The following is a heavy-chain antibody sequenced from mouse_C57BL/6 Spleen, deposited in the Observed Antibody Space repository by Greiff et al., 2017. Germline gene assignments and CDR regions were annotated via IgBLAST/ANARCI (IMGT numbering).Heavy chain of an antibody. J-gene: IGHJ3*01. Sequence: VQLQQPGAELVRPGSSVKLSCKASGYTFTSYWMHWVKQRPIQGLEWIGNIDPSDSETHYNQKFKDKATLTVDKSSSKAYMQLSSLTSEDSAVYYCAREYGSSYRFAYWGQGTLVTVSA. CDR3: AREYGSSYRFAY. V-gene: IGHV1-52*01. CDR1: GYTFTSYW. CDR2: IDPSDSET. D-gene: IGHD1-1*01.